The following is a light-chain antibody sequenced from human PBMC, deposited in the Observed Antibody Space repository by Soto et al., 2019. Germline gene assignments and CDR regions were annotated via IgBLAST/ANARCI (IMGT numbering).Light chain of an antibody. CDR2: AAS. Sequence: IQLTQSPSFLSASIGDRVTITCRASQGISSYLAWYQQKPGKAPKLLIYAASTLHSGVPSRFSGSGSGTEFTLTISSLQPDDFATYYCQQYNSYSLTFGQGTKVDIK. V-gene: IGKV1-9*01. J-gene: IGKJ1*01. CDR3: QQYNSYSLT. CDR1: QGISSY.